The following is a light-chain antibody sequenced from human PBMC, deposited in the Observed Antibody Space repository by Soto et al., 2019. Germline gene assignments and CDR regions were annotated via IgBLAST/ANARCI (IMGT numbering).Light chain of an antibody. Sequence: IVMTQSPATLSVSPGERATLSCRASQSVNNNLAWYLQKPGQAPRLLIYGASTRATGIPAWFSGSGSGTEFTLTISSLQSEDFAVYYCQQYNNWPLTFGGGTKVEIK. CDR1: QSVNNN. V-gene: IGKV3-15*01. CDR3: QQYNNWPLT. J-gene: IGKJ4*01. CDR2: GAS.